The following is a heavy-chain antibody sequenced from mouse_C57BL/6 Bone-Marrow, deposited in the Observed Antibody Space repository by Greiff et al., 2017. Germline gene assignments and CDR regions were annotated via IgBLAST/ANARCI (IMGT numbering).Heavy chain of an antibody. V-gene: IGHV5-6*02. CDR2: ISSGGSYT. CDR3: ARRGLRWYFDV. D-gene: IGHD2-12*01. Sequence: EVKLVESGGDLVKPGGSLKLSCAASGFTFSSYGMSWVRQTPDKRLEWVATISSGGSYTYYPDGVKGRFTISRDNAKNTLYLQMSSLKSEDTAMYYCARRGLRWYFDVWGTGTTVTVSS. CDR1: GFTFSSYG. J-gene: IGHJ1*03.